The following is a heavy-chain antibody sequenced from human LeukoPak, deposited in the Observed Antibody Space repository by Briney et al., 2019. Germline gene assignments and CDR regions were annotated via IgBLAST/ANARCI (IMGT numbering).Heavy chain of an antibody. D-gene: IGHD3-22*01. Sequence: ASVKVSCKASGYRFSSYGISWVRQAPGQGLEWMGWISACNGNTNYAQKLQGRVTMTTDTSTSTAYMELRSLRSDDTAVYYCARTEYYYDSSGHPRSNAFDIWGQGTMVTVSS. J-gene: IGHJ3*02. CDR3: ARTEYYYDSSGHPRSNAFDI. CDR1: GYRFSSYG. CDR2: ISACNGNT. V-gene: IGHV1-18*01.